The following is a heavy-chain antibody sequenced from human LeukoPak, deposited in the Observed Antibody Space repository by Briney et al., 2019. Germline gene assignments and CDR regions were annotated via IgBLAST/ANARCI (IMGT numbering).Heavy chain of an antibody. CDR3: ARVCSCGSCRDY. CDR1: GFTFSSYW. Sequence: GGSLRLSCVVSGFTFSSYWMSWVRQAPGKGLEWVANIKQDGSEKYYVDSVKGRFTISRDNAENSLYLQMNSLRAEDTAVYYCARVCSCGSCRDYWGQGTLVTVSS. D-gene: IGHD2-15*01. J-gene: IGHJ4*02. V-gene: IGHV3-7*01. CDR2: IKQDGSEK.